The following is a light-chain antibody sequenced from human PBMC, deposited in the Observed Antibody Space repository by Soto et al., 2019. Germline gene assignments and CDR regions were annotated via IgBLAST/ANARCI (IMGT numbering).Light chain of an antibody. Sequence: DIQMTQSPPSVSPSVRGSVTITCRASKNINNYLNWYQQKPGRAPKLLIYDASNLEAGVPSRFRGSGSGTDFTFTISRLQPEDIATYYCQQYENLPTFGQGTRLEIK. CDR2: DAS. V-gene: IGKV1-33*01. J-gene: IGKJ5*01. CDR3: QQYENLPT. CDR1: KNINNY.